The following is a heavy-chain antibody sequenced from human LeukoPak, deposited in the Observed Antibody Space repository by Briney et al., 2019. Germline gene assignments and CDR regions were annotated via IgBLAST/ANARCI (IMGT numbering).Heavy chain of an antibody. CDR2: IAVGTGNT. Sequence: RASVKVSCKASGFTFTNSTVQWVRQARGQRLEWIGWIAVGTGNTSYAQKFQERVTITRDMSTSTAYMELSSLRSGDTAVYYCAADGYSYGGGAYYYFGIDVWGQGTTVTVSS. CDR3: AADGYSYGGGAYYYFGIDV. D-gene: IGHD5-18*01. V-gene: IGHV1-58*01. CDR1: GFTFTNST. J-gene: IGHJ6*02.